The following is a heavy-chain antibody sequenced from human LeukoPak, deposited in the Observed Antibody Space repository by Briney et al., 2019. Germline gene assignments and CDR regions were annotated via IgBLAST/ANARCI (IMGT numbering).Heavy chain of an antibody. CDR1: GGSISSGSYY. V-gene: IGHV4-61*02. Sequence: SQTLSLTCTVSGGSISSGSYYWSWIRQPAGKGLEWIGRIYTSGSTNYNPSLKSRGTISVDTSKNQFSLKLSSVTAADTAVYYCARGVTYYDSSGYYYKEFDSWGQGTLVTVSS. D-gene: IGHD3-22*01. CDR3: ARGVTYYDSSGYYYKEFDS. CDR2: IYTSGST. J-gene: IGHJ4*02.